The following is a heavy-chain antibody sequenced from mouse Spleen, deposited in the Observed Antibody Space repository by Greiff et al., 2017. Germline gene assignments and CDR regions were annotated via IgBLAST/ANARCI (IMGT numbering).Heavy chain of an antibody. Sequence: QVQLQQSGPGLVQPSQSLSITCTVSGFSLTSYGVHWVRQSPGKGLEWLGVIWGGGSTDYNAAFISRLSISKDNSKSQVFFKMNSLQADDTAIYYCARNGAQGVDYWGQGTTLTVSS. CDR3: ARNGAQGVDY. CDR1: GFSLTSYG. D-gene: IGHD3-2*02. J-gene: IGHJ2*01. CDR2: IWGGGST. V-gene: IGHV2-2*01.